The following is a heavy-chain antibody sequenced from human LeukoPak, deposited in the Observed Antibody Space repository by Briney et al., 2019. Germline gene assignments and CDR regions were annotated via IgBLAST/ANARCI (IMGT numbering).Heavy chain of an antibody. J-gene: IGHJ4*02. V-gene: IGHV4-34*01. Sequence: PSETLSLTCAVYGGSFSGYYWSWIRQPPGKGLEWIGEINHSGSTNYNPSLKSRVPISVDTSKNQFSLKLSSVTAADTAVYYCARGYYGSGSYLDYWGQGTLVTVSS. CDR2: INHSGST. CDR3: ARGYYGSGSYLDY. D-gene: IGHD3-10*01. CDR1: GGSFSGYY.